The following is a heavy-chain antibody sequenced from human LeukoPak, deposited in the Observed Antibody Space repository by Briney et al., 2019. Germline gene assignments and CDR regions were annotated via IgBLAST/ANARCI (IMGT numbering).Heavy chain of an antibody. Sequence: PGGSLGLSCAAPGSPFPSCSWGWARRPPGRGGGGVSAIRGSGGSTYYADSVKGRFTISRDNSKNTLYLQMHSLRAEDTAVYYCAKAGRYFDLFLDYWGQGSLVTVSS. CDR3: AKAGRYFDLFLDY. CDR1: GSPFPSCS. D-gene: IGHD3-9*01. J-gene: IGHJ4*02. CDR2: IRGSGGST. V-gene: IGHV3-23*01.